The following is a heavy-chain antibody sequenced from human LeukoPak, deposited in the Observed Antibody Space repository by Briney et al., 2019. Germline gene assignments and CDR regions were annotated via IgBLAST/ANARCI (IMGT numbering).Heavy chain of an antibody. CDR2: IYYSGST. J-gene: IGHJ5*02. D-gene: IGHD3-3*01. CDR1: GGSISSSSYY. Sequence: SETLSLTCTASGGSISSSSYYWGWIRQPPGKGLEWIGSIYYSGSTYYNPSLKSRVTISVDTSKNQFSLKLSSVTAADTAVYYCARDAKDYDFWSGSSPKTGWFDPWGQGTLVTVSS. CDR3: ARDAKDYDFWSGSSPKTGWFDP. V-gene: IGHV4-39*07.